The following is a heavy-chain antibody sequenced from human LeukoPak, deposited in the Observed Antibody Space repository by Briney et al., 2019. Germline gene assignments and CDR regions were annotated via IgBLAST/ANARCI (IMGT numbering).Heavy chain of an antibody. CDR2: IIPIFGTA. Sequence: ASVKVSCKASGGTFSSYAISCVRQAPGQGLEWMGGIIPIFGTANYAQKFQGRVTITADESTSTAYMELSSLRSEDTAVYYCARGRDIVVVPAAIPSRFDYWGQGTLVTVSS. CDR1: GGTFSSYA. V-gene: IGHV1-69*01. J-gene: IGHJ4*02. D-gene: IGHD2-2*02. CDR3: ARGRDIVVVPAAIPSRFDY.